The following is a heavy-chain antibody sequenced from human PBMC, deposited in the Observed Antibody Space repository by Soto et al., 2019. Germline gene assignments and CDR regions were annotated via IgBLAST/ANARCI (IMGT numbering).Heavy chain of an antibody. CDR2: ISGSGGST. D-gene: IGHD3-22*01. CDR3: AKVSPSGIVVVITTFDY. CDR1: GLTFSSYA. Sequence: PGGSLRLSCAASGLTFSSYAMSCVRQAPGKGLEWVSAISGSGGSTYYADSVKGRFTISRDNSKNTLYLQMNSLRAEDTAVYYCAKVSPSGIVVVITTFDYWGQGTLVTVSS. V-gene: IGHV3-23*01. J-gene: IGHJ4*02.